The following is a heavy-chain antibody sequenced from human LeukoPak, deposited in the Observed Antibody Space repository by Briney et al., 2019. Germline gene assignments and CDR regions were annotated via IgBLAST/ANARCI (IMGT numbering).Heavy chain of an antibody. CDR1: GGSISSYY. CDR3: ARDHPDYGDFTPAFDI. Sequence: PAETLSLTCTVSGGSISSYYWIWIRQPAGKGLEWIGRIYTSGSTNYNPSLKSRVPMSVDTSKNPCSLKLSSVTAADTAVYYCARDHPDYGDFTPAFDIWGQGTMVTVSS. V-gene: IGHV4-4*07. CDR2: IYTSGST. J-gene: IGHJ3*02. D-gene: IGHD4-17*01.